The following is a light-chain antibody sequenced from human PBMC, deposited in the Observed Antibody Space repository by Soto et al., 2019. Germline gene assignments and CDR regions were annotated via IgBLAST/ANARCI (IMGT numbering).Light chain of an antibody. CDR1: QTISSW. CDR2: KAS. CDR3: QHCNSYSEA. J-gene: IGKJ5*01. V-gene: IGKV1-5*03. Sequence: DIQMTQSPSTLPASVGDRVTITCRASQTISSWLAWYQQKPGKAPKLLIYKASTLKSGVPSRFSGSGSGTEFTLTISSLQPDDFATYYCQHCNSYSEAFGQGTRLEIK.